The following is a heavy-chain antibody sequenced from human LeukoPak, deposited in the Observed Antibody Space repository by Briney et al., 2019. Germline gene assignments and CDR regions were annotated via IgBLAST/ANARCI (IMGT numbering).Heavy chain of an antibody. CDR3: AKVGYGSGSYYGLVDY. V-gene: IGHV3-23*01. Sequence: GGSLRLSCAASGFTFSSYAMSWVRQAPGKGLEWVSAISGSGGSTYYADSLKGRFTISRDNSKNTLYLQMNSLRAEDTAVYYCAKVGYGSGSYYGLVDYWGQGTLVTVSS. J-gene: IGHJ4*02. CDR2: ISGSGGST. CDR1: GFTFSSYA. D-gene: IGHD3-10*01.